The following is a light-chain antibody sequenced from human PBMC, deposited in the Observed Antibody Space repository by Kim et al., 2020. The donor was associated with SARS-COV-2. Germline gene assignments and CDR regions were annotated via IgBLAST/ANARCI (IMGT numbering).Light chain of an antibody. J-gene: IGKJ2*01. CDR2: GAS. V-gene: IGKV3-15*01. CDR3: HQYNDWPPGDT. CDR1: QSISNN. Sequence: EIVMTQSPATLSVSPGERATLSCRASQSISNNLAWYQYKPGQPPRLVIYGASTRAPGIPARFSGSGSGTDFTLTVNSLQSEDFAVYYCHQYNDWPPGDTFGQGTQLEI.